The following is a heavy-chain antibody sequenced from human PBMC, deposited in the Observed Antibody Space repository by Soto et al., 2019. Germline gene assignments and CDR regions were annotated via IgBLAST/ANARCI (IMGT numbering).Heavy chain of an antibody. D-gene: IGHD3-3*01. V-gene: IGHV1-24*01. J-gene: IGHJ2*01. CDR2: FDPEDGET. CDR1: GYTLTELS. CDR3: ATSGGYYDFWSGSSYWYFDL. Sequence: QVQLVQSGAEVKKPGASVKVSCKVSGYTLTELSMHWVRQAPGKGLEWMGGFDPEDGETIYAQKFQGRVTMTEDTSTDTAYMELSSLRSEDTAVYYCATSGGYYDFWSGSSYWYFDLWGRSTLVTVSS.